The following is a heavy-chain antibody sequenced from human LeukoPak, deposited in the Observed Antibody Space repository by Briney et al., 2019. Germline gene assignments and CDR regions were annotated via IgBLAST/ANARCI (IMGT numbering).Heavy chain of an antibody. CDR2: ICWNSGRI. J-gene: IGHJ6*02. V-gene: IGHV3-9*01. CDR1: GYIFDDYS. CDR3: AKDTGHYYAMDV. Sequence: PGRSLRLSCAASGYIFDDYSMHWVRQAPGKGLEWVSTICWNSGRIGYADSVKGRFTISRDNAKNSLYLQMNSLRTEDTALYYCAKDTGHYYAMDVWGQGTTVTVSS.